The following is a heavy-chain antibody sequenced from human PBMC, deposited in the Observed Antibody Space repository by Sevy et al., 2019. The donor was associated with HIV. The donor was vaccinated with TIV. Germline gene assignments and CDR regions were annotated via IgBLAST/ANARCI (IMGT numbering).Heavy chain of an antibody. CDR3: AKDQYPRADRTMAFDI. Sequence: GGSLRLSCAASGFTFSSYAMSWVRQAPGKGLEWVSAISGSGGSTYYADSVKGRFTISRDNSKNTLYLQMNSLRAEDTAVYYCAKDQYPRADRTMAFDIWGQGTMVTVSS. V-gene: IGHV3-23*01. J-gene: IGHJ3*02. CDR2: ISGSGGST. CDR1: GFTFSSYA. D-gene: IGHD3-10*01.